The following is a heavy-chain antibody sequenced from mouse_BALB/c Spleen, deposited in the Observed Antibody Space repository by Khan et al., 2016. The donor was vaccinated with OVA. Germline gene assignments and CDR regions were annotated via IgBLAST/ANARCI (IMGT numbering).Heavy chain of an antibody. Sequence: EVELVESGGGLVQPGGSRKLSCAASGFTFSNYGMHWVRQAPEKGLEWVAFISGDTSTIYYADTVKGRFTISRDNPKYTLFLQMTSLMSEDTARYYCATSYFYGYYFDYWGPGTTLTVSS. J-gene: IGHJ2*01. CDR3: ATSYFYGYYFDY. CDR2: ISGDTSTI. D-gene: IGHD1-1*01. CDR1: GFTFSNYG. V-gene: IGHV5-17*02.